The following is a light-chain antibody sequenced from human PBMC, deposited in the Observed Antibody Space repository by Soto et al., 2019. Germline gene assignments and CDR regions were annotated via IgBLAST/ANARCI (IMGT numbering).Light chain of an antibody. J-gene: IGLJ2*01. Sequence: QSALTQPPSASGSPGQSVTISCTGTSSDVGGYNYVSWYQQHPGKAPKVMIYEVSKRPSGVPDRFSGSKSGNTASLTVSGLQAEDEADYYCTSYAGINNPVVFGGGTKLTVL. V-gene: IGLV2-8*01. CDR1: SSDVGGYNY. CDR2: EVS. CDR3: TSYAGINNPVV.